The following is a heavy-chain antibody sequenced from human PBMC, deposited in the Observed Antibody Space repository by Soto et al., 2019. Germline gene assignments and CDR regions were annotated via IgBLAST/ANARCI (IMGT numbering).Heavy chain of an antibody. D-gene: IGHD3-3*02. Sequence: EVQLVESGGGLVQPGGSLRLSCAASGFTFSTYWMHWVRQDPGKGLAWVSRINSDGSSLSYADSVRGRFTISRDNAKNILYLQLNSLRVEDTGVYFCVSLISDFWGQGTPVTVSS. CDR2: INSDGSSL. J-gene: IGHJ4*02. V-gene: IGHV3-74*01. CDR3: VSLISDF. CDR1: GFTFSTYW.